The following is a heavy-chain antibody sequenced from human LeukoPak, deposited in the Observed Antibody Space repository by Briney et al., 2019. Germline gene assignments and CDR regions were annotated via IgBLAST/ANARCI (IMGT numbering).Heavy chain of an antibody. Sequence: SQTLSLTCTVSGGSISSGGYYWSWIRQHPGKGLEWIGYIYYNGSTYYNPSLKSRVTISVDTSKNQFSLKLSSVTAADTAVYYCARDLGYPYYYDSSGYPYYYGMDVWGQGTTVTVSS. D-gene: IGHD3-22*01. CDR2: IYYNGST. J-gene: IGHJ6*02. CDR1: GGSISSGGYY. CDR3: ARDLGYPYYYDSSGYPYYYGMDV. V-gene: IGHV4-31*03.